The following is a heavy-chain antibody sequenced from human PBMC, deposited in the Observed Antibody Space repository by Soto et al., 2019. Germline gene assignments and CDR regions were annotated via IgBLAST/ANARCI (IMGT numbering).Heavy chain of an antibody. V-gene: IGHV3-23*01. J-gene: IGHJ5*02. CDR1: GFTFSSYA. Sequence: GGSLRLSCAASGFTFSSYAMSWVRQAPGKGLEWVSAISGSGDSTYYADSVKGRFTISRDNSKNTLYLQMNSLRAEDTAVYYCAKTVRFRLLRFLGWNPQSINSNWFDPWGQGTLVTVSS. CDR2: ISGSGDST. CDR3: AKTVRFRLLRFLGWNPQSINSNWFDP. D-gene: IGHD3-3*01.